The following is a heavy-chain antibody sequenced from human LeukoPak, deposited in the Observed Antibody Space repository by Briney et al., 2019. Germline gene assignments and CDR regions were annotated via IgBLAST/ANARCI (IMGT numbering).Heavy chain of an antibody. V-gene: IGHV4-59*08. D-gene: IGHD3-22*01. CDR1: GGSISSYY. J-gene: IGHJ4*02. CDR2: IYYSGST. CDR3: ARGGYYYDSSGYPGDY. Sequence: SETLSLTCTVSGGSISSYYWSWIRQPPGKGLEWIGYIYYSGSTNYNPSLKSRVTISVDTSKNQFSLKLSSVTAADTAVYYCARGGYYYDSSGYPGDYWGQGTLVTVSS.